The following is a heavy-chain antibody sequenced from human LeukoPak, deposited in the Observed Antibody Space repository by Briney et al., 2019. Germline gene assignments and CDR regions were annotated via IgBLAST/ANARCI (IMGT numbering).Heavy chain of an antibody. D-gene: IGHD3-3*01. J-gene: IGHJ4*02. Sequence: ASVNPSCTTSLYTFTSYGMGWVRQAPGQGLEWMGWITTYNGNTHYAQKLQGRVTMTTDTSTRTAYMELRSLRSDDTAMYYCARNESCFGHYDYWGQGTLVTVSS. CDR3: ARNESCFGHYDY. V-gene: IGHV1-18*01. CDR2: ITTYNGNT. CDR1: LYTFTSYG.